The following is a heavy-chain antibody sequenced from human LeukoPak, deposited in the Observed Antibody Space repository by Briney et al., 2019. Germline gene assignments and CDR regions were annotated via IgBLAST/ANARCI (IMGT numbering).Heavy chain of an antibody. D-gene: IGHD1-14*01. Sequence: SETLSLTCTVSGGSISSYYWSWIRQPAGKGLEWIGRIYTSGSTNCNPSLKSRVTMSVDTSKNQFSLKLSSVTAADTAVYYCARAPKISGAYYYYYMDVWGKGTTVTVSS. V-gene: IGHV4-4*07. J-gene: IGHJ6*03. CDR2: IYTSGST. CDR1: GGSISSYY. CDR3: ARAPKISGAYYYYYMDV.